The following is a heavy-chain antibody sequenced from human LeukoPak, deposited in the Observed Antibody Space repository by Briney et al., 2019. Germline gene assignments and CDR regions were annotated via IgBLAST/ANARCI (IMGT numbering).Heavy chain of an antibody. V-gene: IGHV4-59*11. CDR3: ARLQGDSTAIFDY. Sequence: SETLSLTCTVSGGSISSHYWSWIRQPPAKGLEWVGYVYYSGETNYNPSLKSRVTISVDTSKNQFSLKLTSVTAADTAVYYCARLQGDSTAIFDYWGKGILVSVSS. D-gene: IGHD2-21*01. CDR2: VYYSGET. CDR1: GGSISSHY. J-gene: IGHJ4*02.